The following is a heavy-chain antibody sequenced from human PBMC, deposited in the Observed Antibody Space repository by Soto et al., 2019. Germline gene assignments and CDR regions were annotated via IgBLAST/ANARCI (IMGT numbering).Heavy chain of an antibody. CDR1: GLTFSTAW. V-gene: IGHV3-15*01. CDR2: IKSKNDGATA. J-gene: IGHJ5*02. CDR3: TTDRYYFDP. Sequence: VQLVESGGGLVKPGESLKISCAASGLTFSTAWMSWVRQAPGKGPEWVGRIKSKNDGATADYAASVKGRFTISRDDSKNTLYLQMNSLKTEDTAMYYCTTDRYYFDPWGLGTLVTVSS. D-gene: IGHD3-22*01.